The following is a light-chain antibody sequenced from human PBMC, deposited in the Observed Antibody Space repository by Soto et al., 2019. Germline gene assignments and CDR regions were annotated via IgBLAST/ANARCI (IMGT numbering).Light chain of an antibody. Sequence: DIQMTQSPSSLSASVGDTVTITCRASQVISNYLAWFQQKPGKAPKSLIYGVSNLRGGVPSRFSGSGSGTDFTLTIDSLQPEDFATYFCQQYNAFPFTFGGGSTVEFK. V-gene: IGKV1-16*01. J-gene: IGKJ4*01. CDR2: GVS. CDR3: QQYNAFPFT. CDR1: QVISNY.